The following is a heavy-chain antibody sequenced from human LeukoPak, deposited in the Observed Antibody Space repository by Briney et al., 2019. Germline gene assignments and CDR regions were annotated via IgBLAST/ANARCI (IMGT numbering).Heavy chain of an antibody. CDR2: IYHSGRT. V-gene: IGHV4-38-2*02. D-gene: IGHD2-2*01. CDR3: ARRQRRYCSSTSCYFGAFDI. CDR1: GYSISSGYY. J-gene: IGHJ3*02. Sequence: PSETLFLTCTVSGYSISSGYYWGWIRQPPGKGLEWIGSIYHSGRTYYSPSLKSPVTISVDTSRNLFSLKLSSVTAADTAVYYCARRQRRYCSSTSCYFGAFDIWGQGTMVTVSS.